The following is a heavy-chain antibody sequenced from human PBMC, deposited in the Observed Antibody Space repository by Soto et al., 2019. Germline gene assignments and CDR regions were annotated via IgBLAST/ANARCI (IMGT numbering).Heavy chain of an antibody. CDR2: INAGNGNT. D-gene: IGHD3-9*01. CDR3: ASNFQWLQYFED. J-gene: IGHJ4*02. Sequence: ASVKVSCKTSENTFITYAMHWVRQAPGRRLEWMGRINAGNGNTEYSQNFQGRVTITRDTSARTVYMELSRLRSEDTAVYYCASNFQWLQYFEDWGLGTLVTVSS. V-gene: IGHV1-3*01. CDR1: ENTFITYA.